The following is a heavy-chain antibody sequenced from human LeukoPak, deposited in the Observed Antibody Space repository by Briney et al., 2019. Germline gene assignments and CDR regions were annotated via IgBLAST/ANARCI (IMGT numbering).Heavy chain of an antibody. V-gene: IGHV4-34*01. CDR2: INHSGST. D-gene: IGHD2-21*02. CDR1: GGSFSGYY. J-gene: IGHJ4*02. Sequence: PSETLSLTCAVYGGSFSGYYWSWIRQPPGKGLEWIGEINHSGSTNYNPSLKSRVTTSVDTSKNQFSLKLSSVTAADTAVYYCARSRTASLDYWGQGTLVTVSS. CDR3: ARSRTASLDY.